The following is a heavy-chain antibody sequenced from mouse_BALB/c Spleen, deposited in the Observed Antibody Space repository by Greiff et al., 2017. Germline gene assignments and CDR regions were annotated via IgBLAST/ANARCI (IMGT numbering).Heavy chain of an antibody. CDR1: GYSITSDYA. CDR2: ISYSGST. Sequence: EVHLVESGPGLVKPSQSLSLTCTVTGYSITSDYAWNWIRQFPGNKLEWMGYISYSGSTSYNPSLKSRISITRDTSKNQFFLQLNSVTTEDTATYYCARWQHRGYFDYWGQGTTLTVSS. D-gene: IGHD3-1*01. J-gene: IGHJ2*01. CDR3: ARWQHRGYFDY. V-gene: IGHV3-2*02.